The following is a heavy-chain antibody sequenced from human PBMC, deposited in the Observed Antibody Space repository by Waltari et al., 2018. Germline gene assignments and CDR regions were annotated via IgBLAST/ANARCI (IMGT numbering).Heavy chain of an antibody. CDR2: IKQDGSEK. J-gene: IGHJ4*02. CDR1: GFTFSSNW. CDR3: ARDSAVAAPFDY. V-gene: IGHV3-7*01. Sequence: EVQLVESGGGLVQPGGSLRLSCAASGFTFSSNWLSWVRQAPGKGLEWVANIKQDGSEKYYVDSVKGRFTISRDNAKNSLYLQMNSLRAEDTAVYYCARDSAVAAPFDYWGQGTLVTVSS. D-gene: IGHD6-19*01.